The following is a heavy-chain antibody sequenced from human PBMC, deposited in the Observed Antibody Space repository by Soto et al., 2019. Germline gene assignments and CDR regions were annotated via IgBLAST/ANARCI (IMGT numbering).Heavy chain of an antibody. CDR1: GFTFSSYG. V-gene: IGHV3-30*18. D-gene: IGHD3-10*01. CDR2: ISYDGSNK. J-gene: IGHJ4*02. CDR3: ANYYGSGSPIDY. Sequence: PGGSLRLSCAASGFTFSSYGMHWVRQAPGKGLEWVAVISYDGSNKYYADSVKGRFTISRDNSKNTLYLQMNSLRAEDTAVYYCANYYGSGSPIDYWGQGTLVTVSS.